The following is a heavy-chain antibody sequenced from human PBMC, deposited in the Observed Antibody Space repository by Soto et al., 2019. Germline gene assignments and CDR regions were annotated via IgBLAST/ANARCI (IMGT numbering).Heavy chain of an antibody. J-gene: IGHJ6*03. V-gene: IGHV3-74*01. CDR3: ARVALWNYYMDV. D-gene: IGHD3-10*01. CDR2: INSGGSTT. CDR1: GFTFSSYW. Sequence: EVQLVESGGGLVQPGGSLRLSCAASGFTFSSYWMHWVRQAPGKGLVWVSRINSGGSTTDYADSVQGRFTISRDNAKNTFYLQVSSLRAEDTAVYYCARVALWNYYMDVWGKGTTVTVSS.